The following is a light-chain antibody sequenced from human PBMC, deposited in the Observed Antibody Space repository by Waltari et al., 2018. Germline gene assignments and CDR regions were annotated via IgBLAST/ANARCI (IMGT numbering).Light chain of an antibody. CDR3: QSFDSSHVV. J-gene: IGLJ2*01. CDR2: EDN. CDR1: SGNIATTY. Sequence: FMLTQPHSVSESPGKTVPISCTRSSGNIATTYVQWYQQRPGSAPTKVIYEDNQRPSGVPDLFSGSIDSSSNSASLIISGLKAEDEADYYCQSFDSSHVVFGGGTKLTVL. V-gene: IGLV6-57*03.